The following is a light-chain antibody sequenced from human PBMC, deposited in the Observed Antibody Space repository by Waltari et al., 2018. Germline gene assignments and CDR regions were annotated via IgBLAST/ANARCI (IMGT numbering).Light chain of an antibody. CDR1: SSDVGGYSY. CDR3: CSYAGRYSWV. J-gene: IGLJ3*02. V-gene: IGLV2-11*01. Sequence: QSALTQPRSVSGSPGQSVTISCTGTSSDVGGYSYVSWYQQHADKAPKLMIYDVSNRPSGVPDRFSGSKSGNTASLTISGLQAEDEADYYCCSYAGRYSWVFGGGTKLTVL. CDR2: DVS.